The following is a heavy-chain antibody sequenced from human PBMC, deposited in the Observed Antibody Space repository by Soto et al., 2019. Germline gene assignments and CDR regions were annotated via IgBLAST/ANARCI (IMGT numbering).Heavy chain of an antibody. CDR3: ARDWGLELVPKSDAFDM. V-gene: IGHV3-11*01. Sequence: QVQLVESGGGLVKPEGSLRLSCAASGFTFSDYYMSWIRQAPGKGLEWVSYISSSGSPIYYADSVKGRFTISRDNAKNSLYLQMNRLRAEDTAVYYCARDWGLELVPKSDAFDMWVQGTMVTVSS. CDR1: GFTFSDYY. D-gene: IGHD1-7*01. CDR2: ISSSGSPI. J-gene: IGHJ3*02.